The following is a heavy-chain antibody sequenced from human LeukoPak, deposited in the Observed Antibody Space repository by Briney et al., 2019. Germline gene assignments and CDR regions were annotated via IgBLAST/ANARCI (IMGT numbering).Heavy chain of an antibody. CDR2: INPNSGGT. J-gene: IGHJ5*02. Sequence: ASVKVSCKASGYTFTGYYMHWVRQAPGQGLEWMGWINPNSGGTNYAQKFQGRVTMTRDTSISTAYMELSRLRSEDTAVYYCVRDGYNYGSNWFDPWGQGTLVTVSS. CDR1: GYTFTGYY. D-gene: IGHD5-18*01. V-gene: IGHV1-2*02. CDR3: VRDGYNYGSNWFDP.